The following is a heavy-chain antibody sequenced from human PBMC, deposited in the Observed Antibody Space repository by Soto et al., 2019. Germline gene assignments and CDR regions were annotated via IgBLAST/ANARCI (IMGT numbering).Heavy chain of an antibody. CDR1: GGSISNSNW. CDR2: IFHSGST. D-gene: IGHD1-26*01. J-gene: IGHJ4*02. CDR3: AHRPIVGAAI. V-gene: IGHV4-4*02. Sequence: SETLSLTCAVFGGSISNSNWLTWVRQPPGKGLDWIGEIFHSGSTNYNSSLMGRVTISVDKANNQFSLKLSSVTAADTAVYYCAHRPIVGAAIWGQGSLVTVSA.